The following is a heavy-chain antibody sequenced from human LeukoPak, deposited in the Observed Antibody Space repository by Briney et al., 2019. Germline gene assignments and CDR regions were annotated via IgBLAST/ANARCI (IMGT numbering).Heavy chain of an antibody. D-gene: IGHD3-10*01. CDR1: GFTFSSYG. Sequence: GGALRLSCAASGFTFSSYGMHWVRQAPRKGLEWVTFIEYDGSNKYYADSVKGRFTISRDNSKNTVYLQMNSLRTEDTAVYYCARSLTMVRAYDYWGQGTLVTVSS. CDR2: IEYDGSNK. J-gene: IGHJ4*02. V-gene: IGHV3-30*19. CDR3: ARSLTMVRAYDY.